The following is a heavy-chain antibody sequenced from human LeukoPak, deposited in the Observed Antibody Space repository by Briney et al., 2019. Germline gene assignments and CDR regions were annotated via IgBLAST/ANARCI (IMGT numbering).Heavy chain of an antibody. J-gene: IGHJ3*02. Sequence: GGSLRLSCAASGFTFSSYAMSWVRQAPGKGREWGSAISGSGGSIYYADSLKGRFTISRDNFQNTRYMQMSTPRDEGTRVSYCAKARSKYFIADAFDIWGQGTMVTVSS. CDR3: AKARSKYFIADAFDI. D-gene: IGHD4-11*01. V-gene: IGHV3-23*01. CDR2: ISGSGGSI. CDR1: GFTFSSYA.